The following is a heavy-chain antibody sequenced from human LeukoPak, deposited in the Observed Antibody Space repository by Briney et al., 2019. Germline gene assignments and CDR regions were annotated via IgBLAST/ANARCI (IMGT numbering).Heavy chain of an antibody. V-gene: IGHV3-30*03. CDR2: IAYDGSNK. Sequence: PGGSLRLSCAASGFTFSNFGMHWVRQAPGKGLEWVAVIAYDGSNKQYADSVKGRFTISRDNSKNTLYLQMTSLKTEDTAVYYCTTENIVATIGDFWGQGTLVTVSS. CDR3: TTENIVATIGDF. J-gene: IGHJ4*02. CDR1: GFTFSNFG. D-gene: IGHD5-12*01.